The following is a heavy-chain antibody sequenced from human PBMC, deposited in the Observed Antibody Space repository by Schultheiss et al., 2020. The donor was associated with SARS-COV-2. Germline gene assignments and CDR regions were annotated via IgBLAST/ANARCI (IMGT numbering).Heavy chain of an antibody. Sequence: GGSLRLSCAASGFTVSSNYMSWVRQAPGKGLEWVSVISGSGGSTYYADSVKGRFTISRDNAKNSLYLQMNSLRAEDTAVYYCARDLAYYYWGQGTLVTVSS. J-gene: IGHJ4*02. CDR3: ARDLAYYY. CDR1: GFTVSSNY. CDR2: ISGSGGST. V-gene: IGHV3-53*01. D-gene: IGHD3-10*01.